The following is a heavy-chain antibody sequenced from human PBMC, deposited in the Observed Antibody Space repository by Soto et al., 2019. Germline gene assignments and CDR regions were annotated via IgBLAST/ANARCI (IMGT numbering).Heavy chain of an antibody. CDR2: IYNSGIT. CDR3: ARATGWCTNGVCYYYSGMDV. CDR1: GGSIGSGGYS. D-gene: IGHD2-8*01. V-gene: IGHV4-39*01. Sequence: SETLCLTWTVSGGSIGSGGYSWGWVRQSPGKGLEWIGHIYNSGITYYNPSLKSRVTISVDTSKNQFSLKLSSVTAADTAVYYCARATGWCTNGVCYYYSGMDVWGQGTTVTVSS. J-gene: IGHJ6*02.